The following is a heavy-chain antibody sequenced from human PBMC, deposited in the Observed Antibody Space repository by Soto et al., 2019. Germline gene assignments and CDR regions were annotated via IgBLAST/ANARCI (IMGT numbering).Heavy chain of an antibody. CDR2: ISFDGNNK. V-gene: IGHV3-30*18. J-gene: IGHJ5*02. Sequence: PGGSLRLSCAASGFTFSNYGMHWVRQAPGKGLEWVAIISFDGNNKYYSDSVKGRFTISRDNSKNMVFLQMNSLRPEDTAVYYCVKPKEHFYDSSPGETWGQGTPVTSPQ. CDR3: VKPKEHFYDSSPGET. CDR1: GFTFSNYG. D-gene: IGHD3-22*01.